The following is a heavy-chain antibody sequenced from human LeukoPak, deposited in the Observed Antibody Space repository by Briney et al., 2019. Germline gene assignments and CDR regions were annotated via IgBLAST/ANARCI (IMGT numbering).Heavy chain of an antibody. Sequence: GGSLRLSCGASGFTFSSYWMSWVRQAPGKWLEWVANIKQDGSEKYYVDSVKGRFTISRDNAKNSLYLQMNSLRAEDTAVYYCAREGVATIIHYYYYYGMDVWGQGTTVTVSS. J-gene: IGHJ6*02. CDR1: GFTFSSYW. CDR3: AREGVATIIHYYYYYGMDV. CDR2: IKQDGSEK. D-gene: IGHD5-12*01. V-gene: IGHV3-7*01.